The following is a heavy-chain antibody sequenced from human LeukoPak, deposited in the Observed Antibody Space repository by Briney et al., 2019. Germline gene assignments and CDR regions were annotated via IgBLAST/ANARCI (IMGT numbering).Heavy chain of an antibody. CDR3: ARAGGYGGSSGFDY. D-gene: IGHD4-23*01. CDR1: GYTFTGYY. CDR2: INPNSGGT. V-gene: IGHV1-2*02. Sequence: ASVKVSCKASGYTFTGYYMHWVRQAPGQGLEWMGWINPNSGGTNYAQKFQGRVTMTRDTSISTAYMELSRLRSDDTAVYYCARAGGYGGSSGFDYWGQGTLVTVSS. J-gene: IGHJ4*02.